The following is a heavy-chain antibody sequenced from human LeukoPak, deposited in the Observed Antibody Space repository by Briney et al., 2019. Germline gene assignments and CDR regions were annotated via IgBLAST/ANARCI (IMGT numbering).Heavy chain of an antibody. J-gene: IGHJ6*02. D-gene: IGHD6-19*01. Sequence: GASLRLSCAASGFTFSSYAMSWVRQAPGKGLKWVSAISGSGDSTYYADSVKGRFTISRDNSKNTLYLQMNSLRAEDTAVYYCAKERVAGTCYYYYGMDVWGQGTTVTVSS. CDR1: GFTFSSYA. CDR3: AKERVAGTCYYYYGMDV. CDR2: ISGSGDST. V-gene: IGHV3-23*01.